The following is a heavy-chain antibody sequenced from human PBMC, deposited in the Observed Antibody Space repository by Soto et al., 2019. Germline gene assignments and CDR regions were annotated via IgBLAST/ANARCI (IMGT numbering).Heavy chain of an antibody. J-gene: IGHJ6*02. Sequence: QTLSLTCVISGDSVSSNSAAWNWIRQSPSRGLEWLGRTYYRSKWYNDYAVSVKSRITINPDTSKNQFSLQLNSVTPEDTAVYYCARGGYSSSWQLYYYYGMDVWGQGTTVTVSS. CDR3: ARGGYSSSWQLYYYYGMDV. D-gene: IGHD6-13*01. CDR2: TYYRSKWYN. V-gene: IGHV6-1*01. CDR1: GDSVSSNSAA.